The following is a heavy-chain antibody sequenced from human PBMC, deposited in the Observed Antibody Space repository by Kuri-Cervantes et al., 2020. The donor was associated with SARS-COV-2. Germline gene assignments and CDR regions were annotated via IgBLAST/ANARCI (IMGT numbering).Heavy chain of an antibody. CDR1: GGSISSGGYY. D-gene: IGHD2-2*01. Sequence: LRLSCTVSGGSISSGGYYWSWIRQPPGKGLEWIGYIYHSGSTYYNPSLKSRVTISVDRSKNQFSLKLSSVTAADTAVYYCARDPIPSLYCSSTSCARGAPRRLGYFQHWGQGTLVTVSS. CDR2: IYHSGST. CDR3: ARDPIPSLYCSSTSCARGAPRRLGYFQH. J-gene: IGHJ1*01. V-gene: IGHV4-30-2*01.